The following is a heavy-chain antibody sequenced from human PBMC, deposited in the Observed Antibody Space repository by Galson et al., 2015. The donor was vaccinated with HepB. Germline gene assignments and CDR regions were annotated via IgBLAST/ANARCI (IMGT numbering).Heavy chain of an antibody. V-gene: IGHV3-48*01. J-gene: IGHJ4*02. CDR2: ISTTSDNK. Sequence: SLRLSCAASGFTFSSYTMNWVRQAPGKGLEWISYISTTSDNKFSAASVKGRFIISRDNAKNSLYLQMNSLRAEETAVYYCARIALSGGYWYFDYWGQGTLVTVSS. CDR1: GFTFSSYT. D-gene: IGHD1-26*01. CDR3: ARIALSGGYWYFDY.